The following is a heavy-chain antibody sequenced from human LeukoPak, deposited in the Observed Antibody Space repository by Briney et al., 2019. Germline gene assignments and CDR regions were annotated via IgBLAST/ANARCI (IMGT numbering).Heavy chain of an antibody. D-gene: IGHD5/OR15-5a*01. CDR2: IIPIFGTA. V-gene: IGHV1-69*13. CDR3: ARELLRYYFDY. CDR1: GGTFSSYA. Sequence: GASVKVSCKASGGTFSSYAISWVRQAPGQGLEWMGGIIPIFGTANYAQKFQGRVTITADESTSTAYMELSSPRSEDTAVYYCARELLRYYFDYWGQGTLVTVSS. J-gene: IGHJ4*02.